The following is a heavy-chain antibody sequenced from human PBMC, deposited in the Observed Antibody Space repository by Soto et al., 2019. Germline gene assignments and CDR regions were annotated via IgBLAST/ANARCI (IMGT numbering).Heavy chain of an antibody. V-gene: IGHV3-11*01. CDR2: LSDSGLII. CDR3: ATGGCNVDSGYGMDV. Sequence: QVQLVESGGGLVKPGGSLRLSCAASGLSFSDYYMNWLRLTPGKGLEWISYLSDSGLIIYYADSVKGRFTIARDNTKKSFYLQMNDLRIEDTAVYYCATGGCNVDSGYGMDVWGRGTTVTVSS. J-gene: IGHJ6*02. CDR1: GLSFSDYY. D-gene: IGHD3-22*01.